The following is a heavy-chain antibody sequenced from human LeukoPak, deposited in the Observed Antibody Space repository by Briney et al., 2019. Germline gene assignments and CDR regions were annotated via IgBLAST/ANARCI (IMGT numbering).Heavy chain of an antibody. Sequence: SETLSLTCTVSGGSISSYYWSWIRQPPGKGLEWIGYIYYSGSINYNPSLKSRVTISVDTSKNQFSLKLSSVTAADTAVYYCARLGMPFNFDYWGQGTLVTVSS. V-gene: IGHV4-59*08. CDR2: IYYSGSI. CDR1: GGSISSYY. D-gene: IGHD2-2*01. CDR3: ARLGMPFNFDY. J-gene: IGHJ4*02.